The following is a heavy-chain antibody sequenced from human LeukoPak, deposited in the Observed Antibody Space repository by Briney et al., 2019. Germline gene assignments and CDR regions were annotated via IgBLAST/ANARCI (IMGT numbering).Heavy chain of an antibody. CDR2: IHYSGST. CDR1: GGSISSMSYY. V-gene: IGHV4-39*01. D-gene: IGHD4-23*01. Sequence: SETLSLTCTVPGGSISSMSYYWGWIRQPPGKGLEWIGSIHYSGSTYYNPSLKSRVTISVDTSKNQFSLRLSSVTAADTAVYYCARLRTYGGNPVDYWGQGTLVTVSS. J-gene: IGHJ4*02. CDR3: ARLRTYGGNPVDY.